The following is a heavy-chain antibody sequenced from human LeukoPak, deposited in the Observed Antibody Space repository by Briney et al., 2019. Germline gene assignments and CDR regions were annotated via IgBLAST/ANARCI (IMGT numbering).Heavy chain of an antibody. J-gene: IGHJ4*02. CDR1: GYSFTNYW. CDR2: IYPGNSDT. Sequence: GESLKISCKGSGYSFTNYWFGWVRQMPGKGLEWMGIIYPGNSDTTYSPSFQGQVTISADKSISTAYLQWSSLKASDTAMYYCARRPTNWGPFHYWGQGTLVTVPS. CDR3: ARRPTNWGPFHY. V-gene: IGHV5-51*01. D-gene: IGHD7-27*01.